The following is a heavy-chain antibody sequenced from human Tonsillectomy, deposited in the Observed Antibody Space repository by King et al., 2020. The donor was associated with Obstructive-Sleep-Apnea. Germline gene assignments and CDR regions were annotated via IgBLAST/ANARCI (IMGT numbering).Heavy chain of an antibody. CDR1: GYTFTTYG. CDR3: AMTPGYCSGATCYRPYYYYGMDV. CDR2: ISAHNGNT. D-gene: IGHD2-15*01. Sequence: QLVQSGAEVKKPGASVKVSCKASGYTFTTYGVSWVRQAPGQGLQWMGWISAHNGNTHYAQKLQGRVTMTTDTSTSTAYMELRSLRSDDTAVYYCAMTPGYCSGATCYRPYYYYGMDVWGQGTTVTVSS. V-gene: IGHV1-18*04. J-gene: IGHJ6*02.